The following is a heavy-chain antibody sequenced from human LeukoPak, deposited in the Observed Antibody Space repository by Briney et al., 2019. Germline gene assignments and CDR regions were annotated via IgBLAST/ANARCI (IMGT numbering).Heavy chain of an antibody. CDR3: ARGFCSIGSCYGLGY. CDR1: GFTTSSNY. CDR2: IYSGGDT. D-gene: IGHD2-15*01. J-gene: IGHJ4*02. Sequence: PSGGSLRLSCEASGFTTSSNYISWVRQAPGKGLEWVSTIYSGGDTYYADSVKGRFAISRDNSKNTVYFQMNSLRAEDTAVYHCARGFCSIGSCYGLGYWGQGALVTVSS. V-gene: IGHV3-66*01.